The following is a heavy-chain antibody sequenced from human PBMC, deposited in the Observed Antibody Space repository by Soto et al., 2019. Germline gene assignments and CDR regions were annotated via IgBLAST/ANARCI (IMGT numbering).Heavy chain of an antibody. J-gene: IGHJ4*02. CDR3: ARAWDSGYDTTAECGY. V-gene: IGHV1-69*13. D-gene: IGHD5-12*01. CDR1: GGTFSSYA. CDR2: IIPIFGTA. Sequence: SVKVSCKASGGTFSSYAISWVRQAPGQGLEWMGGIIPIFGTANYAQKFQGRVTITADESTSTAYMELSSLRSEDTAVYYCARAWDSGYDTTAECGYWGQGTLVTVSS.